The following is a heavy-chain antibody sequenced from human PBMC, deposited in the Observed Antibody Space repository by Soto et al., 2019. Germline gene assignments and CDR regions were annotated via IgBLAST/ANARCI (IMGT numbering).Heavy chain of an antibody. V-gene: IGHV4-4*07. J-gene: IGHJ6*02. D-gene: IGHD3-9*01. CDR2: VSTNGAT. CDR3: ARADYEILTGSYAMDV. Sequence: SETLSLTCTVSDDFISSYYWNWIRQPAGKGLEWIGRVSTNGATNYNPSLESRVTMSVDTSKNQFSLKLASVTAADTAVYFCARADYEILTGSYAMDVWGQGTTVTVSS. CDR1: DDFISSYY.